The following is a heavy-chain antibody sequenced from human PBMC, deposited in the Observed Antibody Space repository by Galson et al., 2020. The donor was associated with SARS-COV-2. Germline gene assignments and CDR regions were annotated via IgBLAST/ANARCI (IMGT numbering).Heavy chain of an antibody. CDR1: GGSFSDYY. CDR3: ARGHDQSDYWSWGAGPKRTYYFDH. D-gene: IGHD2-8*02. CDR2: ISHRGTT. Sequence: SQASETLSLTCAVYGGSFSDYYWNWIRQPPGKGLEWIGEISHRGTTTYNPSLESRVTMSVDTSKKEISLKLRSLTAADTAMYYCARGHDQSDYWSWGAGPKRTYYFDHWGQGSLVTVSS. J-gene: IGHJ4*02. V-gene: IGHV4-34*01.